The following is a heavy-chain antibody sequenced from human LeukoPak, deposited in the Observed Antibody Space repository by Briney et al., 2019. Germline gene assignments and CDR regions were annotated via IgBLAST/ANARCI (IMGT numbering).Heavy chain of an antibody. Sequence: PGGSLRLSCAASGFTFSSYSMNWVRQAPGKGLEWVSYISSSSSTIYYADSVKGRFTISRDNAKNSLYLQMNSLRAEDTAVYYCARDLYGGNSEYYFDYWGQGTLVTVSS. CDR1: GFTFSSYS. CDR2: ISSSSSTI. J-gene: IGHJ4*02. CDR3: ARDLYGGNSEYYFDY. D-gene: IGHD4-23*01. V-gene: IGHV3-48*04.